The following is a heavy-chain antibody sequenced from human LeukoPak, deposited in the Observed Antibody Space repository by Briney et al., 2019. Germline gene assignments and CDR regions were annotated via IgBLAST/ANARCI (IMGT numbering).Heavy chain of an antibody. J-gene: IGHJ4*02. CDR2: ISSSSYI. D-gene: IGHD6-13*01. CDR1: GFTFSSYS. Sequence: GGSLRLSCAASGFTFSSYSMNWVRQAPGKGLEWVSSISSSSYIYYADSVKGRFTISRDNAKNSLYLQMNSLRAEDTAVYYCASLGIAAAGTGDYRGQGTLVTVSS. V-gene: IGHV3-21*01. CDR3: ASLGIAAAGTGDY.